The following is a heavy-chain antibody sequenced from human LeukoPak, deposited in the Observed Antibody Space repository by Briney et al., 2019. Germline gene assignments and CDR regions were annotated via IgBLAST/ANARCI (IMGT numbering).Heavy chain of an antibody. Sequence: GGSLRLSCAVSGFTFSSYSMNWVRLAPGKGLEWVAFIQYDGSNKYFADSVKGRFTISRDNSKNTLFLQMNSLRAEDTAVYYCAKRRGLELLYYYYMDVWGKGTTVTVSS. CDR1: GFTFSSYS. D-gene: IGHD1-7*01. V-gene: IGHV3-30*02. CDR2: IQYDGSNK. CDR3: AKRRGLELLYYYYMDV. J-gene: IGHJ6*03.